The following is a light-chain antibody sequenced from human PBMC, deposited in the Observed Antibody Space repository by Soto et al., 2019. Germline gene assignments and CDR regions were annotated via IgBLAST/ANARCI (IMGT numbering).Light chain of an antibody. J-gene: IGKJ1*01. CDR3: QQYNAWPRT. CDR1: LSVSRN. V-gene: IGKV3-15*01. CDR2: DAS. Sequence: EIVMTQSPATLSVSPGERATLSCRASLSVSRNLAWYQQKPGQAPRLLIFDASTRATGIPARFSGSGSGTEFTLTITSLQSEDFAVYYCQQYNAWPRTFGQGT.